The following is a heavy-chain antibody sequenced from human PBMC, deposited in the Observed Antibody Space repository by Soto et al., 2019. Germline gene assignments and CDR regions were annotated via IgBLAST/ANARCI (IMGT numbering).Heavy chain of an antibody. Sequence: LRLSCAASGFTFDDYAMHWVRQAPGKGLEWVSSISWNSGSIAYADSVKGRFTISRDNAKNSLFLQMSSLRPEDTALYYCAKALDSVSGGYFYFVYWGEGTLVTVSS. CDR3: AKALDSVSGGYFYFVY. V-gene: IGHV3-9*01. CDR2: ISWNSGSI. D-gene: IGHD3-22*01. J-gene: IGHJ4*02. CDR1: GFTFDDYA.